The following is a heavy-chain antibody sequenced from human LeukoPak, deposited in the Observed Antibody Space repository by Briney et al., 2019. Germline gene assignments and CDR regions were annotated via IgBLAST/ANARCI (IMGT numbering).Heavy chain of an antibody. CDR3: TRNDDYVWGSYRDY. Sequence: GGSLRLSCAASGFTFSNAWMSWVRQAPGKGLEWVGRIKSKTDGGTTDYAAPVKGRFTISRDDSKNTLYLQMNSLKTEDTAVYYCTRNDDYVWGSYRDYWGQGTLVTVSS. J-gene: IGHJ4*02. V-gene: IGHV3-15*01. CDR1: GFTFSNAW. CDR2: IKSKTDGGTT. D-gene: IGHD3-16*02.